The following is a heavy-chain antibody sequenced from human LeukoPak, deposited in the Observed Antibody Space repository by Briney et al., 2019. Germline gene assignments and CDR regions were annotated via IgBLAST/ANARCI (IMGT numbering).Heavy chain of an antibody. J-gene: IGHJ4*02. CDR2: INPNSGGT. Sequence: ASVKVSCKASGYTFTGYYMHWVRQAPGQGLEWMGWINPNSGGTNYAQKFQGRVTITTDESTSTAYMELSSLRSEDTAVYYCARDGDYGTPFDYWGQGTLVTVSS. CDR3: ARDGDYGTPFDY. D-gene: IGHD4-17*01. CDR1: GYTFTGYY. V-gene: IGHV1-2*02.